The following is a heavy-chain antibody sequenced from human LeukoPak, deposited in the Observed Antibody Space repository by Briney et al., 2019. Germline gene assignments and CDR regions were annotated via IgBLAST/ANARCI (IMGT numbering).Heavy chain of an antibody. CDR3: ARDSTLNYHDSSDFRGSDGMDV. CDR1: GFTFSSYW. J-gene: IGHJ6*02. Sequence: PGGSLKLSCAASGFTFSSYWMNWARQAPGKGLEWVASINHNGNVNYYVDSVKGRFTISRDNAKNLLSLQMKSLRAEDTAVYYCARDSTLNYHDSSDFRGSDGMDVWGQGTTVTVSS. V-gene: IGHV3-7*01. D-gene: IGHD3-22*01. CDR2: INHNGNVN.